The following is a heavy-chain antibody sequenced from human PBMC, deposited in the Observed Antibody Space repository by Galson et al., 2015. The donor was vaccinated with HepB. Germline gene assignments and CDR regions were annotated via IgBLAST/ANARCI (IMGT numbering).Heavy chain of an antibody. CDR2: ISPILGPP. CDR3: ATGPSSYGYRPGWLDP. V-gene: IGHV1-69*13. D-gene: IGHD5-18*01. J-gene: IGHJ5*02. CDR1: GGTFRRYA. Sequence: SVKVSCKASGGTFRRYAITWVRQAPGQGLEWMGGISPILGPPKYAQKFQGRVTISADESTSTAYMELTSLRSEDTAVYYCATGPSSYGYRPGWLDPWGQGTLVTVSS.